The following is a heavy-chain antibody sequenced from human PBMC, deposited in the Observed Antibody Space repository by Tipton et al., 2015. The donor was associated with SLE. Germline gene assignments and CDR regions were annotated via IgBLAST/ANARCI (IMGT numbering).Heavy chain of an antibody. J-gene: IGHJ4*02. CDR1: GGSISSYY. CDR2: IYYSGST. CDR3: AREDGSSWYYY. D-gene: IGHD6-13*01. V-gene: IGHV4-59*12. Sequence: TLSLTCTVSGGSISSYYWSWIRQPPGKGLEWIGYIYYSGSTNYNPSLKSRVTISVDTSKNQFSLKLSSVTAADTAVYYCAREDGSSWYYYWGQGTLVTVSS.